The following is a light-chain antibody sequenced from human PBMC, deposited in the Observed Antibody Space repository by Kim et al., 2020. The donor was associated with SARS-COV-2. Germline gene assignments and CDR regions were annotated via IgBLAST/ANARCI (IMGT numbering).Light chain of an antibody. Sequence: DIQMTQSPSTVSASVGDRVSISCRASQNINSWLAWFQQKPGKAPRLLIQQASILESGVPSRFRGSGSGTEFTLTISSLQPDDFVTYYCQQYDSYSLTFGGGTKVDIK. J-gene: IGKJ4*01. V-gene: IGKV1-5*03. CDR2: QAS. CDR3: QQYDSYSLT. CDR1: QNINSW.